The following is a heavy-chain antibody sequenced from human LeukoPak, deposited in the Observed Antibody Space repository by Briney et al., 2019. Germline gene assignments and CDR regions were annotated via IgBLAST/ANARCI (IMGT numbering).Heavy chain of an antibody. CDR2: IHPTGST. Sequence: PSETLSLTCSVSGGSLGTFYWSWIRQSADKGLEYLGRIHPTGSTNYKPSLKSRFTMSIDTSRNQFSMTLQFVTAADTAVCFCARAHSGFYLDTWGQGTLVTVSS. CDR3: ARAHSGFYLDT. J-gene: IGHJ4*02. V-gene: IGHV4-4*07. D-gene: IGHD3-22*01. CDR1: GGSLGTFY.